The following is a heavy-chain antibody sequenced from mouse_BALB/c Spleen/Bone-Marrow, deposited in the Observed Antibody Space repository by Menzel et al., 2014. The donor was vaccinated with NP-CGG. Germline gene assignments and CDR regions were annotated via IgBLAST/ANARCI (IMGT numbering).Heavy chain of an antibody. CDR1: GFNIKDTY. CDR3: AREGPEDCY. J-gene: IGHJ2*01. V-gene: IGHV14-3*02. Sequence: VQLKQSGAELVKPGASVKLPCTASGFNIKDTYMHWVKQRPEQGLEGIGRIDPANGNTKYDPEFQGKATITADTSSNTAHLQLSSLTSEDTAVYYCAREGPEDCYWGQGTTLTVSS. CDR2: IDPANGNT.